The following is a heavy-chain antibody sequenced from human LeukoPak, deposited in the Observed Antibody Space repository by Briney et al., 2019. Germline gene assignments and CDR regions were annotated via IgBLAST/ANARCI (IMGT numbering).Heavy chain of an antibody. Sequence: PGGSLRLSCAASGFTFSSYAMSWVRQAPGKGLEWIGYIYYSGSTKYNPSLKSRVTISVDTSKNQFSLKLSSVTAADTAVYYCATYDFWSGGTYYFDYWGQGTLVTVSS. CDR2: IYYSGST. D-gene: IGHD3-3*01. CDR1: GFTFSSYA. V-gene: IGHV4-59*08. CDR3: ATYDFWSGGTYYFDY. J-gene: IGHJ4*02.